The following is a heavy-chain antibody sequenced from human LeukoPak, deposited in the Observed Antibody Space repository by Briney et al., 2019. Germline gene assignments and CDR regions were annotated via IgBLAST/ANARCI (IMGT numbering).Heavy chain of an antibody. CDR3: AREEYSSGWYYFDY. V-gene: IGHV3-21*01. J-gene: IGHJ4*02. Sequence: PGGSLRLSCAASGFTFSSYSMNWVRQAPGKGLEWVSSISSSSSYIYYADSVKGRFTISRDNAKNSLYLKMNSLRAEDTAVYYCAREEYSSGWYYFDYWGQGTLVTVSS. CDR1: GFTFSSYS. D-gene: IGHD6-19*01. CDR2: ISSSSSYI.